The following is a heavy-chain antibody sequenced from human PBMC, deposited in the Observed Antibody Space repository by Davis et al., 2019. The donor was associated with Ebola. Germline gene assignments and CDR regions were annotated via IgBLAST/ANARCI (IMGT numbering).Heavy chain of an antibody. J-gene: IGHJ6*02. V-gene: IGHV4-59*01. CDR3: ARKTYGDV. D-gene: IGHD4-17*01. CDR1: GDSINTYY. Sequence: GSLRLSCTVSGDSINTYYWSWIRQSPGKGLEWIGYIYYNGNTNYNPSLKNRVTISIDTSKNQFFLNLTSVTATDTAVYYCARKTYGDVWGQGTTVTVSS. CDR2: IYYNGNT.